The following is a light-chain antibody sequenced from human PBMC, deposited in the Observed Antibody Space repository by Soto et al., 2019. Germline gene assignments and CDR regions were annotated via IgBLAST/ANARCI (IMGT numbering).Light chain of an antibody. V-gene: IGKV3-15*01. CDR3: HQVNHCPRGT. CDR2: GAS. J-gene: IGKJ1*01. CDR1: QSISSY. Sequence: EIVMTQSPATLSVSPGERATLSCRASQSISSYLAWYQQKPGQAPRLLIYGASTRATDIPARFSGGGSGTEFTLTINSLQSEDVAGYYCHQVNHCPRGTVGQGTKVEVK.